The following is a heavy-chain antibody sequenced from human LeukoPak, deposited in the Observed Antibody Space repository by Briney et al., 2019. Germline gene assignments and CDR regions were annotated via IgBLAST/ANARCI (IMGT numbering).Heavy chain of an antibody. CDR3: ARGPRAGGIDAFDI. J-gene: IGHJ3*02. CDR1: GFTFSSYG. CDR2: ISGSGGST. D-gene: IGHD3-16*01. V-gene: IGHV3-23*01. Sequence: GGTLRLSCAASGFTFSSYGMSWVRQAPGKGLEWVSAISGSGGSTYYADSVKGRFTISRDNSKNTLYLQMNSLRAEDTAVYYCARGPRAGGIDAFDIWGQGTMVTVSS.